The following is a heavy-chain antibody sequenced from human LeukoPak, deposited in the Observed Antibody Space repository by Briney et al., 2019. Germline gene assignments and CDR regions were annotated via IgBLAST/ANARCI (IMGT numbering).Heavy chain of an antibody. CDR2: INPNSGGT. CDR3: STEDKYCGGANCGKY. Sequence: GASVKVSCKASGYTFTGYYMHWVRQAPGQGLEWMGWINPNSGGTNYAQKFQGRVTMTRDKSISTVYMELSSLRSDDTAVYYCSTEDKYCGGANCGKYWGQGTLVTVSS. V-gene: IGHV1-2*02. CDR1: GYTFTGYY. J-gene: IGHJ4*02. D-gene: IGHD2-21*01.